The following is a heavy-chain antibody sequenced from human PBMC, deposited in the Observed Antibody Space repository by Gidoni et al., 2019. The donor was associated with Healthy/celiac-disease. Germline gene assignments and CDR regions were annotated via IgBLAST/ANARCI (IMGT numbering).Heavy chain of an antibody. CDR2: IYYSGST. V-gene: IGHV4-59*01. CDR3: AASSITIFGVVDYYYYGMDV. D-gene: IGHD3-3*01. Sequence: QVQLQESGPGLVKPSETLSLTCTVSGGSINSYYWRWIRHPPGKGLEWIGYIYYSGSTNYNPSLKSRVTISVDTSKNQFSLKLSSVNAADTVVYYCAASSITIFGVVDYYYYGMDVWGQGTTVTVSS. CDR1: GGSINSYY. J-gene: IGHJ6*02.